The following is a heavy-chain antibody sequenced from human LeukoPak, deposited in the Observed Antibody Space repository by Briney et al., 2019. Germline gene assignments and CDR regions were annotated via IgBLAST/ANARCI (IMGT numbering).Heavy chain of an antibody. Sequence: PSETLSLTCTVSGYSISSGYYWGWIRQPPGKGLEWIGSIYHSGSTYYNPSLKSRVTISVDTSKNQFSLKLSSVTAADTAVYYCARDPGSPDAFDIWGQGTMVTVSS. V-gene: IGHV4-38-2*02. CDR3: ARDPGSPDAFDI. J-gene: IGHJ3*02. CDR1: GYSISSGYY. D-gene: IGHD3-10*01. CDR2: IYHSGST.